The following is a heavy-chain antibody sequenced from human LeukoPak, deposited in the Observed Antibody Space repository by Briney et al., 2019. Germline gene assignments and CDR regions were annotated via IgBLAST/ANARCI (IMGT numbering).Heavy chain of an antibody. V-gene: IGHV3-23*01. D-gene: IGHD6-19*01. CDR1: GFTFSSYA. CDR2: ISNSGGDST. CDR3: AKKTGYSSGWYVEY. Sequence: PGGSLRLSCTASGFTFSSYAMSWVRQAPGKGLEWVSSISNSGGDSTNYADSVKGRFTISRDNSKNTPYLQMNSLRADDTAVYYCAKKTGYSSGWYVEYWGQGTLVTVSS. J-gene: IGHJ4*02.